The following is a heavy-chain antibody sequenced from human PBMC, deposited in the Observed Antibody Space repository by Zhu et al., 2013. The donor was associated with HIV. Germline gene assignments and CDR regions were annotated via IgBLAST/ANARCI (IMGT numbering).Heavy chain of an antibody. J-gene: IGHJ4*02. CDR1: GYTFTSYG. CDR2: INPSGGST. D-gene: IGHD3-3*01. Sequence: QVQLVQSGAEVKKPGASVKVSCKASGYTFTSYGISWVRQAPGQGLEWMGMINPSGGSTSYAQKFQGRVTMTRDTSTSTVYMELSSLRSEDTAVYYCARGLQRFLEWSLGYFDYWGQGTLVTVPS. CDR3: ARGLQRFLEWSLGYFDY. V-gene: IGHV1-46*01.